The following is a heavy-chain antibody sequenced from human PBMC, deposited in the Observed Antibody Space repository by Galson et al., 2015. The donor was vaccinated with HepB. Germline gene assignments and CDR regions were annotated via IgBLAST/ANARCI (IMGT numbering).Heavy chain of an antibody. J-gene: IGHJ4*02. CDR1: GFTFNRCF. CDR2: ISQDGSVK. Sequence: SLRLSCAASGFTFNRCFMRWVRQAPGKGLEWVAIISQDGSVKYHVDSVKGRFTVSRDNAKNSLYLQMNSLRADDTAVYYCAREGGGEHYDSRGYYSGYWGQGTLVTVSS. D-gene: IGHD3-22*01. V-gene: IGHV3-7*01. CDR3: AREGGGEHYDSRGYYSGY.